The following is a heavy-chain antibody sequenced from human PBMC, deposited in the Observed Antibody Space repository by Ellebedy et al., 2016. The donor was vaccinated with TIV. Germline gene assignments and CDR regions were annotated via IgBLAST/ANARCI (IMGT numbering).Heavy chain of an antibody. CDR2: INPSGGSQ. CDR1: GYTFTSYY. J-gene: IGHJ6*02. CDR3: ASPRTHGRGRVYNYGMDV. Sequence: AASVTVSCKASGYTFTSYYMHWVRQPPGQGLEWMGIINPSGGSQSYAQKFQGRVTMTRDTSTSTVAVELSSLRSEDTAVYYCASPRTHGRGRVYNYGMDVWGQGTTVTVSS. V-gene: IGHV1-46*01. D-gene: IGHD3-16*01.